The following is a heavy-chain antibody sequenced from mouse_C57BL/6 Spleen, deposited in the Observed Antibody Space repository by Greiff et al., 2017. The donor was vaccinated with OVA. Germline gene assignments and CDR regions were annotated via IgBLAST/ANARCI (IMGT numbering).Heavy chain of an antibody. CDR1: GYTFTDYY. CDR3: ARVDSLGVFDY. J-gene: IGHJ2*01. Sequence: EVQLQQSGPELVKPGASVKISCKASGYTFTDYYMNWVKQSHGKSLEWIGDINPNNGGTSYNQKFKGKATLTVDKSSSTAYMELRSLTSEDSAVYYCARVDSLGVFDYWGQGTTLTVSS. V-gene: IGHV1-26*01. CDR2: INPNNGGT. D-gene: IGHD3-2*02.